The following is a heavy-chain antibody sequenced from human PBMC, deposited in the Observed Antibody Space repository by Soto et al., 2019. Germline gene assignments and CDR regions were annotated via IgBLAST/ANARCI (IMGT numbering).Heavy chain of an antibody. CDR2: INPNSGGT. CDR3: ARDNCSGGSCYISDY. V-gene: IGHV1-2*04. D-gene: IGHD2-15*01. J-gene: IGHJ4*02. CDR1: GYTFTGYY. Sequence: QVQLVQSGAEVKKPGASVKVSCKASGYTFTGYYKHWVRQAPGQGLEWMGWINPNSGGTNYAQKFQGWVTMTRDTSISTAYMELSRLRSDDTAVYYCARDNCSGGSCYISDYWGQGTLVTVSS.